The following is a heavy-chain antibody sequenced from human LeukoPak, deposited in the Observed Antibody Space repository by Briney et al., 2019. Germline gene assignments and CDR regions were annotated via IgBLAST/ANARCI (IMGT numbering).Heavy chain of an antibody. D-gene: IGHD3-9*01. CDR3: TRALGYSDWAIHGIGY. CDR1: GFTFGDYA. Sequence: GGSLRLSCTASGFTFGDYAMNWVRQAPGKGLEWVSFIRSKAHGWTTEYAASVKGRFTISRDDSKRIAYLQMNSLKTEDTAVYYCTRALGYSDWAIHGIGYWGQGTLVAVSS. CDR2: IRSKAHGWTT. J-gene: IGHJ4*02. V-gene: IGHV3-49*04.